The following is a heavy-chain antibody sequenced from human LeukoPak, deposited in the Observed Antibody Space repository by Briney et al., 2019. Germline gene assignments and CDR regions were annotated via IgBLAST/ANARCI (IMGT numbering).Heavy chain of an antibody. D-gene: IGHD3-10*02. Sequence: PETLSLTCTVSGGSISSYYWSWIRQPPGKGLEWIGSIFYSGSTYYNPSLKSRVTMSVDTSKNQFSLKLSSVTAADTAMYYCGRHQTMYTGMDVWGQGTARTVSS. J-gene: IGHJ6*02. CDR1: GGSISSYY. CDR3: GRHQTMYTGMDV. V-gene: IGHV4-59*04. CDR2: IFYSGST.